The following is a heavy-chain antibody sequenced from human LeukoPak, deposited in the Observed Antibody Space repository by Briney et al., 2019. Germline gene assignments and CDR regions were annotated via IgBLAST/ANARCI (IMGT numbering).Heavy chain of an antibody. D-gene: IGHD4-23*01. CDR2: IYTSGST. Sequence: SETLSLTCTVSGGSISSGSYYWSWIRQPAGKGLEWIGRIYTSGSTNYNPSLKSRVTISVDTSKNQFSLKLSSVTAADTAEYYCARDFYGGKGPHYYYMDVWGKGTTVTVSS. CDR1: GGSISSGSYY. J-gene: IGHJ6*03. V-gene: IGHV4-61*02. CDR3: ARDFYGGKGPHYYYMDV.